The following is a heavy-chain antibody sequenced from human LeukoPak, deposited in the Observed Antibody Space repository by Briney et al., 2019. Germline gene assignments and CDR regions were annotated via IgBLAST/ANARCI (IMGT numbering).Heavy chain of an antibody. V-gene: IGHV3-21*04. CDR3: AKVRFYGSGSYPAFDY. Sequence: PGGSLRLSCAASGFTFISYSMNWVRQAPGKGLEWVSSISSSSSYIYYADSVKGRFTISRVNSKNTLYLQMNSLRGEDTAVYYCAKVRFYGSGSYPAFDYWGQGTLVTVSS. CDR2: ISSSSSYI. CDR1: GFTFISYS. D-gene: IGHD3-10*01. J-gene: IGHJ4*02.